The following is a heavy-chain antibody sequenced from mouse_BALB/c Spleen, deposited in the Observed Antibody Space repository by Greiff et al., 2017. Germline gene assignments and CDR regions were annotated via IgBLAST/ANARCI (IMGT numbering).Heavy chain of an antibody. D-gene: IGHD1-1*01. CDR3: ALLLRAY. J-gene: IGHJ3*01. CDR1: GFNIKDTY. Sequence: VQLKESGAELVKPGASVKLSCTASGFNIKDTYMHWVKQRPEQGLEWIGRIDPANGNTKYDPKFQGKATITADTSSNTAYLQLSSLTSEDTAVYYCALLLRAYWGQGTLVTVSA. CDR2: IDPANGNT. V-gene: IGHV14-3*02.